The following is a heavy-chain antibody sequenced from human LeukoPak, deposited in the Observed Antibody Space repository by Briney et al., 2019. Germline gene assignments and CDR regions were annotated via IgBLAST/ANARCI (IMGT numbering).Heavy chain of an antibody. V-gene: IGHV3-33*01. CDR1: GFTFSSYG. Sequence: GSLRLSCAASGFTFSSYGMHWVRQAPGKGLEWVAVIWYDGSNKYYADSVKGRFTISRDNSKNTLYLQMNSLRAEDTAVYYCARGHTPIGWFDPWGQGTLVTVSS. D-gene: IGHD2-2*02. J-gene: IGHJ5*02. CDR2: IWYDGSNK. CDR3: ARGHTPIGWFDP.